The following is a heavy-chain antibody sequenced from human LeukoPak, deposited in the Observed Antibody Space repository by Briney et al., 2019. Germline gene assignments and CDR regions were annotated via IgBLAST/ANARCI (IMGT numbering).Heavy chain of an antibody. V-gene: IGHV1-24*01. CDR1: GYTLTELS. Sequence: GASVKVSCKVSGYTLTELSMHWVRQAPGKGLEWMGGFDPEDGETIYAQKFQGRVTMTEDTSTDTAYMELSSLRSEDTAVYYCATRLGLLWFGGFRFDYWGQGTLVTVSS. CDR2: FDPEDGET. J-gene: IGHJ4*02. CDR3: ATRLGLLWFGGFRFDY. D-gene: IGHD3-10*01.